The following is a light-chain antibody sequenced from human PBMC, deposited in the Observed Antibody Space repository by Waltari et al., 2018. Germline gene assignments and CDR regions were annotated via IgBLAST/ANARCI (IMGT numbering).Light chain of an antibody. V-gene: IGLV2-14*02. J-gene: IGLJ3*02. Sequence: WNQHDPGKAPKLMIYEDTRRPSGVSNRFSGSKSGNTASLTISGLQAEDESDYYCSSYTTRATRVFGGGTKVTVL. CDR3: SSYTTRATRV. CDR2: EDT.